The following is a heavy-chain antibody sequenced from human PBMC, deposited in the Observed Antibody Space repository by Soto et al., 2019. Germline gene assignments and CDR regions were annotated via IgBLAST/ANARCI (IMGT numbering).Heavy chain of an antibody. CDR1: GYTFTSYD. CDR2: MNPNSGNT. V-gene: IGHV1-8*01. CDR3: ARDVVGWFDP. J-gene: IGHJ5*02. Sequence: QVQLVQSGAEVKKPGASVKVSCKASGYTFTSYDINWVRQATGQGLEWMGWMNPNSGNTGYAQKFQGSVTMSRNTSISTPYMWLSSLRCEDTAVYYCARDVVGWFDPWGQGTLVSVSS. D-gene: IGHD2-15*01.